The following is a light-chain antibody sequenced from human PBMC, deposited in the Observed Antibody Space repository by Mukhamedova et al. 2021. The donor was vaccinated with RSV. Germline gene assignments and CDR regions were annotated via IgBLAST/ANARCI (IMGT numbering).Light chain of an antibody. CDR1: SGHSSYA. CDR3: QTRCTDNYV. V-gene: IGLV4-69*01. Sequence: GSGHSSYAIAWHQQHPEKGPRYLMKLNSDGSHRKGDGIPDRFSGSSSGAERYLTISSLHSEDEADSYCQTRCTDNYVFGTGPKVTVL. CDR2: LNSDGSH. J-gene: IGLJ1*01.